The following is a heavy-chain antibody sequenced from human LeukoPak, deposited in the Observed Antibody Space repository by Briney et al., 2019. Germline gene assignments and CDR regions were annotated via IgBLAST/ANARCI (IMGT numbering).Heavy chain of an antibody. CDR3: ARLPIMVREIAHDAFDI. CDR2: IYYSGST. D-gene: IGHD3-10*01. Sequence: SETLSLACTVSGGSISSSSYYWGWIRQPPGKGLEWIGSIYYSGSTYCNPSLKSRVTISVDTSKNQFSLKLSSVTAADTAVYYCARLPIMVREIAHDAFDIWGQGTMVTVSS. CDR1: GGSISSSSYY. V-gene: IGHV4-39*01. J-gene: IGHJ3*02.